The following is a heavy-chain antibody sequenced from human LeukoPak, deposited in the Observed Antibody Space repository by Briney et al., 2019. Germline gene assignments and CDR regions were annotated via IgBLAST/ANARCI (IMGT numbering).Heavy chain of an antibody. D-gene: IGHD1-14*01. Sequence: ASVTVSFRSSGYTFTGYFMHWVRQAPGQGLEWMGWINPNIGATKYARKFQGRVTMTRDTSISTAYMELSRLRSDDTAVYYCARGQLTDDLDYWGQGTLVTVSS. CDR2: INPNIGAT. CDR1: GYTFTGYF. J-gene: IGHJ4*02. V-gene: IGHV1-2*02. CDR3: ARGQLTDDLDY.